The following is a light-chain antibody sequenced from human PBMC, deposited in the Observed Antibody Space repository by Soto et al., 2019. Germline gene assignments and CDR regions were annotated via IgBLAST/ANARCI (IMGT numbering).Light chain of an antibody. CDR2: GVS. J-gene: IGKJ1*01. Sequence: IGLTQSPGTLSLSPGERATLSCRASQTGSNSYLAWYQQKSGQAPRLLIYGVSTRATGIPDSFSGSGSGTEFALTISRLEPEDFAVYICQHYGYPQWTFGQGTKVEIK. V-gene: IGKV3-20*01. CDR3: QHYGYPQWT. CDR1: QTGSNSY.